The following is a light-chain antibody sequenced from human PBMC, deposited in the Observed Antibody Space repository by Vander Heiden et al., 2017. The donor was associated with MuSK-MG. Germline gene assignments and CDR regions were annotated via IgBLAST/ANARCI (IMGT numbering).Light chain of an antibody. CDR3: LLSYGGHWV. CDR2: STT. V-gene: IGLV7-43*01. Sequence: QTVVTQEPSLTVSPGGTVTLTCASSTGAVTSGYSPNWVQQKPGQAHRALIYSTTNTPSWTPARFSGSFLVGKAALTLSGVQPEDEAEYYCLLSYGGHWVFGGGTKLTVL. CDR1: TGAVTSGYS. J-gene: IGLJ3*02.